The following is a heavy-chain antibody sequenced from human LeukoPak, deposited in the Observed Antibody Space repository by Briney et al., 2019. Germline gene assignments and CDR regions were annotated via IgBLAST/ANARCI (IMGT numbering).Heavy chain of an antibody. CDR2: IYSGGST. Sequence: SGGSLRLSCAASGFIVSSNYMSWVRQAPGKGLEWVSIIYSGGSTYYADSVKGRFTISRGSSKNTLYLQMNSLRAEDTAVYYCVREGYCSTSGCYSPFWGQGTLVTVSS. D-gene: IGHD2-15*01. CDR1: GFIVSSNY. V-gene: IGHV3-53*01. CDR3: VREGYCSTSGCYSPF. J-gene: IGHJ4*02.